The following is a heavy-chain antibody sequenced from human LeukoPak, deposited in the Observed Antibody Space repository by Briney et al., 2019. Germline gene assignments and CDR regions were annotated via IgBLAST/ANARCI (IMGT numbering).Heavy chain of an antibody. D-gene: IGHD4-11*01. CDR3: AKDLSFTTKISPIDY. J-gene: IGHJ4*02. CDR2: ISSSGSTI. V-gene: IGHV3-48*03. Sequence: GGSLRLSCAASGFTFSSYEMNWVRQAPGRGLEWVSYISSSGSTIYYADSVKGRFTISRDNSKNTLYLQMNSLRAEDTAVYYCAKDLSFTTKISPIDYWGQGTLVTVSS. CDR1: GFTFSSYE.